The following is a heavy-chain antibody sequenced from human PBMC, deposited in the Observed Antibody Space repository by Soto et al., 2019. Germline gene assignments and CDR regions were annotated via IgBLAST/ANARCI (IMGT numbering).Heavy chain of an antibody. Sequence: GGSLRLSCAASGFICSSYDMSWVRQAPGKGLEWVSTILVDGRTFYVDSVKGRFTISRDSSKNTVYLQMNSLRAEDTAVYYCAKEGYCSSTSCSTDYWGQGTLVTVSS. CDR1: GFICSSYD. D-gene: IGHD2-2*01. J-gene: IGHJ4*02. V-gene: IGHV3-23*01. CDR2: ILVDGRT. CDR3: AKEGYCSSTSCSTDY.